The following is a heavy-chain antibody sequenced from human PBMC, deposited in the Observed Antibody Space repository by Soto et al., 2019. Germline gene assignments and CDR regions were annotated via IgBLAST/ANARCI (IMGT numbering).Heavy chain of an antibody. CDR2: IKNRANGYST. CDR3: ARAPSYYGSGSHH. Sequence: EVQLVESGGGLVQPGGSLRLSCVASGFTFSDPYMDWVRQAPGKGLEWVGRIKNRANGYSTEYAASVKDRFTIFRDDSKNSVSLQMNSLKTEDTAVYFCARAPSYYGSGSHHWGQGTLVIVSA. D-gene: IGHD3-10*01. V-gene: IGHV3-72*01. CDR1: GFTFSDPY. J-gene: IGHJ4*02.